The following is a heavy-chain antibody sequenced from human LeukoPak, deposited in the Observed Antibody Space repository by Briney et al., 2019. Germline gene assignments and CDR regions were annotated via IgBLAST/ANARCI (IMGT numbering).Heavy chain of an antibody. J-gene: IGHJ2*01. Sequence: SETLSLTCAVYGGSFSDYYWNWIRQPPGKGLEWIGEINHSGSTNYNPSLKSRVTISVDTSKNQLSLRLSSVTAADTAVYYCARKVGATDWYFDLWGRGTLVTVSS. CDR1: GGSFSDYY. CDR3: ARKVGATDWYFDL. CDR2: INHSGST. D-gene: IGHD1-26*01. V-gene: IGHV4-34*01.